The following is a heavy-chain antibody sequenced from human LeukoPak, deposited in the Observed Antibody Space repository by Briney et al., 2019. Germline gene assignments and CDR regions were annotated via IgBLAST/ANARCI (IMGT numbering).Heavy chain of an antibody. CDR2: FDPEDGET. V-gene: IGHV1-24*01. CDR3: ATDRTRGVVIRSMDV. Sequence: GASVKVSCKVSGYTLTELSMHWVRQAPGKGLEWMGGFDPEDGETIYAQKSQGRVTMTEDTSTDTAYMELSSLRSEDTAVYYCATDRTRGVVIRSMDVWGKGTTVTVSS. J-gene: IGHJ6*03. D-gene: IGHD3-3*01. CDR1: GYTLTELS.